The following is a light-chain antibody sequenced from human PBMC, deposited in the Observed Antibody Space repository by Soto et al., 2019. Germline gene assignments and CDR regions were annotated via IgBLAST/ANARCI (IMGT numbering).Light chain of an antibody. CDR1: SSNIGAGYD. J-gene: IGLJ2*01. CDR2: GNN. V-gene: IGLV1-40*01. CDR3: LSYDGSPSAKV. Sequence: QSVLTQPPSVSGAPGQRVTVSCTGSSSNIGAGYDVHWYQQLPGTAPKLLIYGNNNRPSGVPDRFSGSKSGTSASLAITGLQAEDEADYYCLSYDGSPSAKVFGGGTKLTVL.